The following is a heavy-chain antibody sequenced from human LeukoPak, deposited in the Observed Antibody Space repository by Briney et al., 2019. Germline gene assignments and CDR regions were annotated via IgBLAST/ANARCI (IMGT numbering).Heavy chain of an antibody. CDR2: IKSKTYGGTT. CDR1: GFTFSNAW. D-gene: IGHD3-22*01. Sequence: GGSLRLSCAASGFTFSNAWMSWVRQAPGKGLEWVGRIKSKTYGGTTDYAAPVKGRFTISRDDSKNTLYLQMNSLKTEDTAVYYCTTGTTYDSSGYYYDEFFDYWGQGTLVTVSS. J-gene: IGHJ4*02. CDR3: TTGTTYDSSGYYYDEFFDY. V-gene: IGHV3-15*01.